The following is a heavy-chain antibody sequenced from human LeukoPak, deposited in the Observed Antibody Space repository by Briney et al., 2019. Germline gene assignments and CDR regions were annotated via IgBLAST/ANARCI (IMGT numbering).Heavy chain of an antibody. J-gene: IGHJ4*02. Sequence: SSETLSLTCTVSGGSISSGDYYWSWIRQPPGKGLEWIGEINHSGSTNYNPSLKSRVTISVDTSKNQFSLKLSSVTAADTAVYYCARGRTVVRFWGQGTLVTVSS. CDR1: GGSISSGDYY. V-gene: IGHV4-39*07. D-gene: IGHD4-23*01. CDR2: INHSGST. CDR3: ARGRTVVRF.